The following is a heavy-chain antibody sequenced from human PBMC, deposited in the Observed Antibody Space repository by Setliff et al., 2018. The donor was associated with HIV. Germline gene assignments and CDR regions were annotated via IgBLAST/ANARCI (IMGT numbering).Heavy chain of an antibody. CDR3: ARSTWTRFGGALTQLWPQRGAFDI. V-gene: IGHV4-34*01. CDR1: GGSFSGHY. Sequence: PSETLSLTCAVYGGSFSGHYWSWIRQPPRKRLEWIGELNDSGSTNYNPSLKSRVTISLDTPKNQFSLKLNSVTAADTAVYYCARSTWTRFGGALTQLWPQRGAFDIWGQGTKVTVS. CDR2: LNDSGST. D-gene: IGHD5-18*01. J-gene: IGHJ3*02.